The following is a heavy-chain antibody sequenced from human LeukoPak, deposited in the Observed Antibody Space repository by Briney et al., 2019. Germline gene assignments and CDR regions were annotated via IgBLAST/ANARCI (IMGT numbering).Heavy chain of an antibody. D-gene: IGHD3-3*01. Sequence: SQTLSLTCAISGGSVSSNSAAWNWIRQSPSRGLEWLGRTYYRSKWFNDYAVSVQSRITINPDTSKNQFSLQLNSVTAEDTAVYYCTRFNSNTKWFDPWGQGTLVTVSS. J-gene: IGHJ5*02. CDR2: TYYRSKWFN. V-gene: IGHV6-1*01. CDR1: GGSVSSNSAA. CDR3: TRFNSNTKWFDP.